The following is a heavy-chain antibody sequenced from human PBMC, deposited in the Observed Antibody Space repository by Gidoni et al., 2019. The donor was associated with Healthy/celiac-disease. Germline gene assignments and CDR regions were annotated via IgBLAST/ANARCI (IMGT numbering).Heavy chain of an antibody. J-gene: IGHJ4*02. CDR1: GGSISSSSYY. CDR3: ARQPVTGDLRPFDY. V-gene: IGHV4-39*01. Sequence: QLQLQESGPGLVKPSETLSLTCTVSGGSISSSSYYWGWIRQPPGKGLEWIGSIYYSGSTYYNPSLNSRVTISVDTSKNQFSLKLSSVTAADTAVYYCARQPVTGDLRPFDYWGQGTLVTVSS. D-gene: IGHD7-27*01. CDR2: IYYSGST.